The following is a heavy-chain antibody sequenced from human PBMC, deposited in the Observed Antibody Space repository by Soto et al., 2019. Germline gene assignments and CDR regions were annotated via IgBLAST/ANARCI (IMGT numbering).Heavy chain of an antibody. J-gene: IGHJ6*02. D-gene: IGHD2-2*01. V-gene: IGHV4-39*01. Sequence: SETLSLTCTVSGGSISSSSYYWGWIRQPPGKGLEWIGSIYYSGSTYYNPSLKSRVTISVDTSKNQFSLKLSSVTAADTAVYYCARLEYCISTSCYYYGMDVWGQGTTVT. CDR1: GGSISSSSYY. CDR2: IYYSGST. CDR3: ARLEYCISTSCYYYGMDV.